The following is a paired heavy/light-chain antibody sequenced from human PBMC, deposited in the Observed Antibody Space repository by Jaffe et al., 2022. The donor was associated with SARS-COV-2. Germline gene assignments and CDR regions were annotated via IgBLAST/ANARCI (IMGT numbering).Heavy chain of an antibody. Sequence: QVQLVESGGGLVKPGGSLRLSCAASGFTFSDYYMSWIRQAPGKGLEWVSYISSSGSTIYYADSVKGRFTISRDNAKNSLYLQMNSLRAEDTAVYYCARVSHGSGSYYNPYYYYYYGMDVWGQGTTVTVSS. D-gene: IGHD3-10*01. CDR3: ARVSHGSGSYYNPYYYYYYGMDV. J-gene: IGHJ6*02. V-gene: IGHV3-11*01. CDR2: ISSSGSTI. CDR1: GFTFSDYY.
Light chain of an antibody. J-gene: IGLJ2*01. CDR1: KLGDKY. CDR3: QAWDSSIAGV. V-gene: IGLV3-1*01. CDR2: QDS. Sequence: SYELTQPPSVSVSPGQTASITCSGDKLGDKYACWYQQKPGQSPVLVIYQDSKRPSGIPERFSGSNSGNTATLTISGTQAMDEADYYCQAWDSSIAGVFGGGTKLTVL.